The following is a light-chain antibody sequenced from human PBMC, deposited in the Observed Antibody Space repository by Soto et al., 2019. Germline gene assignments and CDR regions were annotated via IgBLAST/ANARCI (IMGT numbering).Light chain of an antibody. J-gene: IGLJ1*01. CDR3: QSYDSSVYV. V-gene: IGLV1-40*01. CDR2: GNS. CDR1: SSNIGAGYD. Sequence: QTVVTQPPSVSGAPGQRVTISCTGSSSNIGAGYDVHWYQQLPGTAPKLLIYGNSNRPSGVPDRFSGSKSGTSASLAITGLQAEDEADYYCQSYDSSVYVFGTGTKLTVL.